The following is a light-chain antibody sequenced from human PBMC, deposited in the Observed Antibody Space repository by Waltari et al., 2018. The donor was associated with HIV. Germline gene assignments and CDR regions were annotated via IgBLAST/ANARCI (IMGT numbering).Light chain of an antibody. J-gene: IGKJ2*01. V-gene: IGKV3-11*01. CDR1: QTIYTC. CDR3: QQCASWPRT. Sequence: EIVLTQSPVTLSLSPGERATLSCRASQTIYTCLAWYQHKPGQPSRLLLYAASTRATGIPARFSGSGSGTDFSLTISSLEPEDFAIYYCQQCASWPRTFGQGTKLEI. CDR2: AAS.